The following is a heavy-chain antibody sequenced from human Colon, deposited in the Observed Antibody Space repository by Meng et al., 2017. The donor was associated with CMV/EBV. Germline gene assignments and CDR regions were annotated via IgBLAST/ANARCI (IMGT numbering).Heavy chain of an antibody. Sequence: VHLVESGGGVVQPGGSLRLSCAASGFTFSRYDMRWVRQAPGKGLEWVSVIYPDGRTYYADSMKDRFTISRDSSKSTLYLQINSLRAEDTAVYYCTRDPFQSWAYWGQGTLVTVAS. D-gene: IGHD3-16*01. CDR2: IYPDGRT. V-gene: IGHV3-66*01. CDR1: GFTFSRYD. CDR3: TRDPFQSWAY. J-gene: IGHJ1*01.